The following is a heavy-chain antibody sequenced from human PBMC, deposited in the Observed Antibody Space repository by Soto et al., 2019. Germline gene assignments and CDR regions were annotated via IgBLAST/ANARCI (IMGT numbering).Heavy chain of an antibody. J-gene: IGHJ6*02. CDR3: ARDRDYYDSSGYYWYYYGMDV. D-gene: IGHD3-22*01. CDR1: GGSVSSGSYY. Sequence: SETLSLNCTVAGGSVSSGSYYWSWIRQPPGKGLEWIGYIYYSGSTNYNPSLKSRVTISVDTSKNQFSLKLSSVTAADTAVYYCARDRDYYDSSGYYWYYYGMDVWGQGTTVTVSS. CDR2: IYYSGST. V-gene: IGHV4-61*01.